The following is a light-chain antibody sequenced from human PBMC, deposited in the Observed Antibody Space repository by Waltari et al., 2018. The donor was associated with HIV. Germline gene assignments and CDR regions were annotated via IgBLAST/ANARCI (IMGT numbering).Light chain of an antibody. J-gene: IGKJ2*01. Sequence: DIQMTQSPSTLSASVGDRVTITCRASQRISSWLAWYQQKPGKAPKLLIYKASSVESGVPSRFSGSGSGTEFTLTISSLQPDDFATYYCQQYNSYQYTFGQGTKLEIK. CDR1: QRISSW. V-gene: IGKV1-5*03. CDR2: KAS. CDR3: QQYNSYQYT.